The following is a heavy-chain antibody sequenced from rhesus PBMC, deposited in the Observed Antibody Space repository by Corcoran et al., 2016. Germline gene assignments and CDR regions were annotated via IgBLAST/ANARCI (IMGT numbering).Heavy chain of an antibody. CDR3: ARGGSVWYYFDD. D-gene: IGHD6-31*01. J-gene: IGHJ4*01. V-gene: IGHV4S11*01. CDR1: GGSITSHY. Sequence: QVHLQESGPGLVKPLETLSLTCAVSGGSITSHYWPWIRQTPGKELEWIGYMYGSGSRTNHNPTRKRRVTLAVDTSKNQFSLELNSVTAADTAVYYCARGGSVWYYFDDWGQGVLVTVSS. CDR2: MYGSGSRT.